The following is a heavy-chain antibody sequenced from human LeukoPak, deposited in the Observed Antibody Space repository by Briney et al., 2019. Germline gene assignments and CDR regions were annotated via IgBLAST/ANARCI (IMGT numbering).Heavy chain of an antibody. CDR2: INPNSGGT. D-gene: IGHD3-10*01. CDR1: GYTFTGYY. V-gene: IGHV1-2*02. CDR3: ARDLASMVRGVRVFDY. Sequence: ASVKVSRKASGYTFTGYYVHWVRQAPGQGLEWMGWINPNSGGTNYAQKFQGRVTMTRDTSISTAYMELSRLRSGDTAVYYCARDLASMVRGVRVFDYWGQGTLVTVSS. J-gene: IGHJ4*02.